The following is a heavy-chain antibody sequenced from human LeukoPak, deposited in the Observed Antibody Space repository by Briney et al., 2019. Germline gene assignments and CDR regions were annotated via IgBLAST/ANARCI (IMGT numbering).Heavy chain of an antibody. CDR3: ARVDIVLMVYAISQRNDAFDI. J-gene: IGHJ3*02. V-gene: IGHV1-69*06. CDR1: GGTFSSYA. Sequence: GASVKVSCKASGGTFSSYAISWVRQAPGQGLEWMGGIIPIFGTANYAQKFQGRVTITADKSTSTAYMELSSLRSEDTAVYYCARVDIVLMVYAISQRNDAFDIWGQGTMVTVSS. CDR2: IIPIFGTA. D-gene: IGHD2-8*01.